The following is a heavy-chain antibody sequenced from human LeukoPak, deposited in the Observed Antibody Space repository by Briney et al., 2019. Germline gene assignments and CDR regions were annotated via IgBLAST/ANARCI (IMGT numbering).Heavy chain of an antibody. J-gene: IGHJ4*02. CDR3: ARAQQLGISDY. CDR1: GGSISSYY. CDR2: IYYSGRT. Sequence: PSETLSLTCTVSGGSISSYYWSWIRQPPGKGLEWIGYIYYSGRTNYNPSLKSRVTISVDTSKNQFSLKLSSVTAADTAVYYCARAQQLGISDYWGQGTLVTVSS. V-gene: IGHV4-59*01. D-gene: IGHD7-27*01.